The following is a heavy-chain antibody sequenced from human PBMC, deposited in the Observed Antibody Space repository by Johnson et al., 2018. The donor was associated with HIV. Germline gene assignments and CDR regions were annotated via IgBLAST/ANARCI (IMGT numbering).Heavy chain of an antibody. CDR1: GFTVGSNY. D-gene: IGHD1-14*01. Sequence: VQLVESGGGLVQPGGSLRLSCAASGFTVGSNYMTWVRQAPGKGLEWVATINEDGTGKNHVDSVKGRFSISRDNTKNSLYLQMDSLRVEDTAVYYCARDDRPDGFDIWGQGTMVTVSS. CDR2: INEDGTGK. V-gene: IGHV3-7*01. J-gene: IGHJ3*02. CDR3: ARDDRPDGFDI.